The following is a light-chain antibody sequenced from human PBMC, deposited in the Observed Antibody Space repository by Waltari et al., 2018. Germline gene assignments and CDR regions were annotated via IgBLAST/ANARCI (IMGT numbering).Light chain of an antibody. CDR2: GDA. J-gene: IGLJ1*01. V-gene: IGLV3-21*02. Sequence: SDVLTQAPSVSVAPGQTATITCRGDSIGSHSVHWYQQRPGQAPVVVVYGDAYRASGIPGRISGYGSGNAATLTISRVQPGDEADYYCQVWDSSRDHPVFGPGTRVTVL. CDR3: QVWDSSRDHPV. CDR1: SIGSHS.